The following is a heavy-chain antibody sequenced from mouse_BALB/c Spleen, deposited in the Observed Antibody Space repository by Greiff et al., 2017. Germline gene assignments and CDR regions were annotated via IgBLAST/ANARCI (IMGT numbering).Heavy chain of an antibody. CDR1: GFTFSSYG. Sequence: DVQLVESGGDLVKPGGSLKLSCAASGFTFSSYGMSWVRQTPDKRLEWVATISSGGSYTYYPDSVKGRFTISRDNAKNTLYLQMSSLKSEDTAMYYCARQGGGSSGYGGAMDYWGQGTSVTVSS. J-gene: IGHJ4*01. CDR2: ISSGGSYT. V-gene: IGHV5-6*01. CDR3: ARQGGGSSGYGGAMDY. D-gene: IGHD3-1*01.